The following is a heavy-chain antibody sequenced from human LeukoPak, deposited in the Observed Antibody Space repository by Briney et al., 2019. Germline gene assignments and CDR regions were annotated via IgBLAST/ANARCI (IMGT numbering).Heavy chain of an antibody. Sequence: GGSLRHSCSASGFTFSNYAMSWVRQAPGKGLAWVSSISVSGGNTYHADSVKGRFTISRDNSKNTLDLQMNSLRAEDTAVYYCAKWGHSGSYYDYWGQGTLVTVSS. D-gene: IGHD1-26*01. V-gene: IGHV3-23*01. J-gene: IGHJ4*02. CDR2: ISVSGGNT. CDR3: AKWGHSGSYYDY. CDR1: GFTFSNYA.